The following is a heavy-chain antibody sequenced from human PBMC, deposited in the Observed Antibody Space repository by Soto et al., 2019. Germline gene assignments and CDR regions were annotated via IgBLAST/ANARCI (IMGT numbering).Heavy chain of an antibody. D-gene: IGHD1-26*01. J-gene: IGHJ4*02. V-gene: IGHV4-31*02. Sequence: QVQLQESGPGLVKPSQTLSLTCSVSGASTVSHYHWTWIRQPPGKGLELMGYIFNSGTTFYNPSLTSRLSISMDTSGNHFSLELRSVTAADTAVYYCALALGPTTGLDYWGQGTLVTVSS. CDR1: GASTVSHYH. CDR3: ALALGPTTGLDY. CDR2: IFNSGTT.